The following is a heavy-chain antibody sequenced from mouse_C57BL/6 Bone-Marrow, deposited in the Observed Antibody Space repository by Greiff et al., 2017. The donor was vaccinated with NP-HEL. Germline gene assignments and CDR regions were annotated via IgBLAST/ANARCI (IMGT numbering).Heavy chain of an antibody. CDR1: GFSLTSYG. CDR2: IWRGGST. D-gene: IGHD2-5*01. CDR3: AKNQAYYSNYGGYFDY. Sequence: QVQLKESGPGLVQPSQSLSITCTVSGFSLTSYGVHWVRQSPGKGLEWLGVIWRGGSTDYNAAFMSRLSITKDNSKSQVFFKMNSLQADDTAIYYCAKNQAYYSNYGGYFDYWGQGTTLTVSS. V-gene: IGHV2-5*01. J-gene: IGHJ2*01.